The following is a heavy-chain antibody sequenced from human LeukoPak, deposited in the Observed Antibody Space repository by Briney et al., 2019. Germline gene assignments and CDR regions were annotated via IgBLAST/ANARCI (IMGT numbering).Heavy chain of an antibody. D-gene: IGHD6-13*01. V-gene: IGHV3-30-3*01. CDR3: AKGRQQRGALDI. CDR2: ISYDGSNK. J-gene: IGHJ3*02. CDR1: GFTFSSYA. Sequence: PGGSLRLSCAASGFTFSSYAMHWVRQAPGKGLEWVAVISYDGSNKYYADSVKGRFTISRDNSKNTLYLQMNSLRAEDTAVYYCAKGRQQRGALDIWGQGTMVTVSS.